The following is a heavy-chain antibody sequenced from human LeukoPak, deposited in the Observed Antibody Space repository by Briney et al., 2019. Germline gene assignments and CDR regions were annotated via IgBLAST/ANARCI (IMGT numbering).Heavy chain of an antibody. Sequence: GASVKVSCKASGYTFTGYYMHWVRQAPGQGLEWMGWINPNSGGTNYAQKFQGRVTMTRDTSISTAYMELSRLRSDDTAVYYCARDLNTVTNWFDPWGQGTLVTVSS. J-gene: IGHJ5*02. CDR2: INPNSGGT. D-gene: IGHD4-17*01. CDR3: ARDLNTVTNWFDP. CDR1: GYTFTGYY. V-gene: IGHV1-2*02.